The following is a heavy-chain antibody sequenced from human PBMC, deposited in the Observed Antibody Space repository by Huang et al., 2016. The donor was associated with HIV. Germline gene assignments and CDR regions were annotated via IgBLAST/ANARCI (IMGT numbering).Heavy chain of an antibody. D-gene: IGHD5-18*01. J-gene: IGHJ3*02. CDR1: GFPFNNHA. CDR3: ARAKDTWDAYDI. CDR2: ISNDGSNN. Sequence: QVPLVESGGGVVQPGRSLRLSCAASGFPFNNHAMHWVRQAPGKGMDWVAVISNDGSNNYYADSVKGRFTISRDSSKSTLFLHMTSLRTEDTAVYYCARAKDTWDAYDIWGQGTMVIVSS. V-gene: IGHV3-30-3*01.